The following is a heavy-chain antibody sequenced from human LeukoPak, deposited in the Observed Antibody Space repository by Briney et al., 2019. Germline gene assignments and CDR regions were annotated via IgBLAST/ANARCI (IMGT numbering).Heavy chain of an antibody. J-gene: IGHJ6*03. CDR3: ARHIGGGIEDMDV. V-gene: IGHV4-59*08. Sequence: SETLSLTCTVSGGSIGTYYWSWIRQSPGKGLEWIGYIYVTGSTRYNPYLQSRVTISVDTSRNQFFLKMSSVTAADTAVYYCARHIGGGIEDMDVWGKGTEVTVSS. CDR2: IYVTGST. D-gene: IGHD3-16*02. CDR1: GGSIGTYY.